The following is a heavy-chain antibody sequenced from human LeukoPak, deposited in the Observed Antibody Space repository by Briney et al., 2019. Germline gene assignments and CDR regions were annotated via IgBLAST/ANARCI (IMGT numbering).Heavy chain of an antibody. V-gene: IGHV3-23*01. J-gene: IGHJ6*03. D-gene: IGHD6-13*01. CDR2: ITATSSST. Sequence: GGTLRLSCAASGFTFSSYGMSWVRQAPGKGLEWVSAITATSSSTHDADSVQGRFTISRDNSKNTLYLQMNSLRAEDTALYYCARIAAQGDRYYYYYMDVWGKGTTVTVSS. CDR1: GFTFSSYG. CDR3: ARIAAQGDRYYYYYMDV.